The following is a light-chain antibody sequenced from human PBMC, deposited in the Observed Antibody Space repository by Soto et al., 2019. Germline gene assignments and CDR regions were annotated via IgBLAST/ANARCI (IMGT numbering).Light chain of an antibody. Sequence: DIQMTQSPSSLSASVGDRVTITCRASQSISSYLNWYQQKPGKAPNLLIYKASSLKSGVPLRFSGSGSGTEFTLTINSLQPDDFVTYYCQQYDTYWTFGQGTKVDIK. J-gene: IGKJ1*01. CDR2: KAS. CDR1: QSISSY. V-gene: IGKV1-5*03. CDR3: QQYDTYWT.